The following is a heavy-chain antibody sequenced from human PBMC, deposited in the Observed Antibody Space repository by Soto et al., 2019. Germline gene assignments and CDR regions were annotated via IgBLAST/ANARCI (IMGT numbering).Heavy chain of an antibody. D-gene: IGHD1-26*01. CDR3: AGGVGGTSGHYCFDY. CDR1: GFTFSDHY. V-gene: IGHV3-72*01. CDR2: IRNKANTYTT. J-gene: IGHJ4*02. Sequence: EVQLVESGGGLVQPGGSLRLSCAASGFTFSDHYMDWVRQAPGKGLEWIGRIRNKANTYTTEDGASVQGRFTISRDDSKSSLYLQMNSLKAEDTAVYYCAGGVGGTSGHYCFDYWCQGTMVTVSS.